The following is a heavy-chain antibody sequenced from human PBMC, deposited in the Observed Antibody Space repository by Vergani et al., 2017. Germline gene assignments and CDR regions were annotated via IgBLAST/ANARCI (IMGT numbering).Heavy chain of an antibody. CDR3: ARKGPVGPDDSSGYYYAFDI. CDR1: GFTFSSYS. J-gene: IGHJ3*02. V-gene: IGHV3-21*01. D-gene: IGHD3-22*01. CDR2: ISSSSSYI. Sequence: DVQLVESGGGLVKPGGSLRLSCAASGFTFSSYSMNWVRHAPGKGLEWVSSISSSSSYIYYADSVKGRFTISRDNAKNSLYLQMNILRAEDTAVYYCARKGPVGPDDSSGYYYAFDIWGQGTMVTVSS.